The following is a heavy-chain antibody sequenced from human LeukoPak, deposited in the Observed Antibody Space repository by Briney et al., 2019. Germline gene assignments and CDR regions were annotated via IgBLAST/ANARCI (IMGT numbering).Heavy chain of an antibody. CDR1: GGSISSYY. CDR3: ARVLSGYSSSWYHENWFDP. J-gene: IGHJ5*02. CDR2: IYYSGST. D-gene: IGHD6-13*01. Sequence: PSETLSLTCTVSGGSISSYYWSWIRQPPGKGLEWIGYIYYSGSTNYNPSLKSRVTISVDTSKNQFSLKLSSVTAADTAVYYCARVLSGYSSSWYHENWFDPWGQGTLVTVSS. V-gene: IGHV4-59*01.